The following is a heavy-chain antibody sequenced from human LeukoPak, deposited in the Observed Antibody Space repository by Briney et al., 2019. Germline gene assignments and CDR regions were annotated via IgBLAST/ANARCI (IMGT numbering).Heavy chain of an antibody. D-gene: IGHD2-15*01. V-gene: IGHV4-59*12. Sequence: SETLSLTCTVFGGSISPYYWSWIRQPPGKGLEWIGYIYSTGSTNYNPSLKSRATISVDTSKNQFSLHLNSVTPEDTAVYYCARDRDGLSGAADQNWFDPWGQGTLVTVSS. CDR1: GGSISPYY. CDR2: IYSTGST. J-gene: IGHJ5*02. CDR3: ARDRDGLSGAADQNWFDP.